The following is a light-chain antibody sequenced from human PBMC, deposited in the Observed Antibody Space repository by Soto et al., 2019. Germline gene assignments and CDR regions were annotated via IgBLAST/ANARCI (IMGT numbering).Light chain of an antibody. CDR1: QSISSW. V-gene: IGKV1-5*03. J-gene: IGKJ1*01. Sequence: DIQMTQSPSTLSASVGDRVTITCRASQSISSWLAWYQQKPGKAPKLLIYKASSLESGVPSRFSGSGSGTEFTLTISSLQPDDSATYYCQQYNSDSGTFSQGTKVEIK. CDR2: KAS. CDR3: QQYNSDSGT.